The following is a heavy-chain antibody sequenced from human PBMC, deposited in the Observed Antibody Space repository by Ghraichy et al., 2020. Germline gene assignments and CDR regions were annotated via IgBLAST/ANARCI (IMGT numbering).Heavy chain of an antibody. CDR2: IYHTGST. V-gene: IGHV4-4*02. CDR1: GDTISSRNW. J-gene: IGHJ4*02. CDR3: VRTDARTGVNFDF. D-gene: IGHD2-8*02. Sequence: SETLSLTCAVSGDTISSRNWWSWVRQPPGKGLEWIGEIYHTGSTNYKPSLKSRVTISVDKSKSQLSLRLSSVTAADTAVYYCVRTDARTGVNFDFWGQGTLVIVSS.